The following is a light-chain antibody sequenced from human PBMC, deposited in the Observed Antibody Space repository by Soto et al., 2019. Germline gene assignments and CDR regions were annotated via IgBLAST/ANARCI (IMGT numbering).Light chain of an antibody. J-gene: IGKJ2*01. CDR2: KAS. Sequence: DIQMTQSPSTLTASIGDRVTITCRASQNIKTWLAWYQQKPGKAPKLLIYKASRLESGVPSRFSGSASGTAFTLTSSILQADDLTNYYCQQENWLYTFGQGTKLEIK. V-gene: IGKV1-5*03. CDR3: QQENWLYT. CDR1: QNIKTW.